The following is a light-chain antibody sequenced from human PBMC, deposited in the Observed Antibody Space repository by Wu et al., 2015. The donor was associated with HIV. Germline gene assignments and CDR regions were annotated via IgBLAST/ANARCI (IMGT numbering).Light chain of an antibody. CDR3: HQYNDWPPDS. Sequence: EIVMTQSPATLSVSPGERATLSCRASQSVRSQLAWYQQKPGQAPRLLIYGASTRATGVPARFSGGGFGTEFTLTINSLQSEDFAIYYCHQYNDWPPDSFGQGTKLEIK. CDR1: QSVRSQ. J-gene: IGKJ2*03. CDR2: GAS. V-gene: IGKV3-15*01.